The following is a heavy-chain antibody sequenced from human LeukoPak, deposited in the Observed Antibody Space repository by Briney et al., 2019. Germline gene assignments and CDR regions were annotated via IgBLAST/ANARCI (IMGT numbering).Heavy chain of an antibody. J-gene: IGHJ4*02. V-gene: IGHV3-23*01. D-gene: IGHD2-21*01. CDR2: TSSSYADT. CDR3: AKAPVTSCRGAYCYPFDS. Sequence: GRSLRLSCAASGFTLSTYAMSWVRQTPGKGLEWVAATSSSYADTYHADSVRGRFTISRDNSKKTLYLQMNRLRAEDAAVYFCAKAPVTSCRGAYCYPFDSWGQGTLVTVSS. CDR1: GFTLSTYA.